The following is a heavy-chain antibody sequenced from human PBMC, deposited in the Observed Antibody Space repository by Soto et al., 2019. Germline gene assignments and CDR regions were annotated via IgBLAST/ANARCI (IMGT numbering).Heavy chain of an antibody. Sequence: QITLKESGPTLVKPTQTLTLTCTFSGFSVSTSGVGVGWIRQPPGKALEWLALIYWDDDKRYSPSLKSRPTITKDTAKNQVVLTMSNMAPVDTATYYGAYGDYVGNWFDHWGQGTLVTVSS. CDR2: IYWDDDK. D-gene: IGHD4-17*01. J-gene: IGHJ5*02. V-gene: IGHV2-5*02. CDR1: GFSVSTSGVG. CDR3: AYGDYVGNWFDH.